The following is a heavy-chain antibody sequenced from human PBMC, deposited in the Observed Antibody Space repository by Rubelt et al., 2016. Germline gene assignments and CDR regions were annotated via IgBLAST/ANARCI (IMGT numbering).Heavy chain of an antibody. CDR3: AREQLLSDYYYGMDV. CDR2: IYTSGST. J-gene: IGHJ6*02. Sequence: QVQLQESGPGLVKPSETLSLTCTVSGGPISSYYWSWIRQPAGKGLEGIGRIYTSGSTHDNPALQSRGTMAVDPSKNQFSRNLSSVTAADTAVYYCAREQLLSDYYYGMDVWGQGTTVTVSS. D-gene: IGHD2-2*01. CDR1: GGPISSYY. V-gene: IGHV4-4*07.